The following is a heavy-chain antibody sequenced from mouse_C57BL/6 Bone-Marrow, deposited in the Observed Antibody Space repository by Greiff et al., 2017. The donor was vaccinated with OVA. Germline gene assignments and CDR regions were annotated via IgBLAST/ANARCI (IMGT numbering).Heavy chain of an antibody. CDR2: FHPYNDDT. J-gene: IGHJ3*01. Sequence: VQLQQSGAELVKPGASVKMSCKASGYTFTTYPIEWMKQNHGKSLEWIGNFHPYNDDTKYNEKFKGKATLTVEKSSSTVYLELGRLTSDDSAVYYGARPGDYDGDWFAYWGQGTLVTVSA. V-gene: IGHV1-47*01. CDR1: GYTFTTYP. CDR3: ARPGDYDGDWFAY. D-gene: IGHD2-4*01.